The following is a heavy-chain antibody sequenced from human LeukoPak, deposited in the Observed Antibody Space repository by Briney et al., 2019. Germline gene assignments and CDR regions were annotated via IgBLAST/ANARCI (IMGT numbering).Heavy chain of an antibody. CDR3: AKGPPYRAIDY. Sequence: GGSLRLSCVASGFTFNNYAVSWVRQAPGKGLEWVSTISGSGGTTDSVNGRFTISRDNSKNTLYLQMNSLRAEDTAVYYCAKGPPYRAIDYWGQGTLVTVSS. J-gene: IGHJ4*02. V-gene: IGHV3-23*01. D-gene: IGHD3-16*02. CDR1: GFTFNNYA. CDR2: ISGSGGTT.